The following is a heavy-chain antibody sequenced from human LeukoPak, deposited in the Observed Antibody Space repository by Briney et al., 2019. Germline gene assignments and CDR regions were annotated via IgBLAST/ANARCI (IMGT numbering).Heavy chain of an antibody. V-gene: IGHV3-48*02. CDR2: ISSSSSTI. J-gene: IGHJ4*02. Sequence: GGSLRLSCAASGFTFNTYSMNWVRQAPGKGLEWVSYISSSSSTIYYADSVKGRFTISRDNAKNSLYLQMNSLRDEDTAVYYCASYGATVTSGFDYWGQGTLVTVSS. D-gene: IGHD4-17*01. CDR3: ASYGATVTSGFDY. CDR1: GFTFNTYS.